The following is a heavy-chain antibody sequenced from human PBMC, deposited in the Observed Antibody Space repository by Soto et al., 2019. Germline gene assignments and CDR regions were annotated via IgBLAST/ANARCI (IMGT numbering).Heavy chain of an antibody. CDR2: IYYSGST. J-gene: IGHJ4*02. Sequence: QVQLQESGPGLVKPSQTLSLTCSVSSGSISNNNYYWTWIRQHPGKDLEWLGYIYYSGSTFYNPSLASRLTISVDTSKNQFSLKLSSVTAADTAIYFCARVATSGMHFYFDSWGQGALVTVSS. CDR3: ARVATSGMHFYFDS. V-gene: IGHV4-30-4*01. CDR1: SGSISNNNYY.